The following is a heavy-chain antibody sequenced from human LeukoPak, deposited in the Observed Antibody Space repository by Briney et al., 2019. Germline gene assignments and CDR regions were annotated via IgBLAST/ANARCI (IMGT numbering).Heavy chain of an antibody. CDR2: ITGSGGST. D-gene: IGHD6-19*01. CDR1: GFTFSSYA. CDR3: ARWLSGAPRD. Sequence: GGSLRLSCAASGFTFSSYAMTWVRQAPGKGLEWVSAITGSGGSTYYADSVKGRFTISRDNSKNTLYLKMNSLRGEDTAVYYCARWLSGAPRDWGQGTLVTVSS. V-gene: IGHV3-23*01. J-gene: IGHJ4*02.